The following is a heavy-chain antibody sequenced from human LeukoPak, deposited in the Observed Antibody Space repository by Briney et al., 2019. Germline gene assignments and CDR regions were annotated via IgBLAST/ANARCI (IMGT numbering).Heavy chain of an antibody. CDR1: GFTFSSYW. Sequence: GGSLRLSCAASGFTFSSYWMHWVRQAPGKGLVWVSRINSVGSSTTYADSVKGRFTISRDNAKNTLYLQMNSLRAEDTAVYYCARDFDRYYFDSWGQGTLVTDSS. V-gene: IGHV3-74*01. CDR2: INSVGSST. CDR3: ARDFDRYYFDS. J-gene: IGHJ4*02. D-gene: IGHD3-9*01.